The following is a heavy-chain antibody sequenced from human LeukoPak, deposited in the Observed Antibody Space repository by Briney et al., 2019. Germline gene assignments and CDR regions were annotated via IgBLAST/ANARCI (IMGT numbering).Heavy chain of an antibody. D-gene: IGHD3-22*01. J-gene: IGHJ5*02. CDR2: ISYDGTNE. CDR1: GFTFTRFS. V-gene: IGHV3-30*09. CDR3: ARDGDTGSCYSDSCVYNWLDP. Sequence: QAGGSLRLSCAASGFTFTRFSMHWVRQAPGKGLEWVAVISYDGTNEYSADSVKGRFAISRDNSKNTLYLQMNSLRSDDTAVYFCARDGDTGSCYSDSCVYNWLDPWGQGTLVTVSS.